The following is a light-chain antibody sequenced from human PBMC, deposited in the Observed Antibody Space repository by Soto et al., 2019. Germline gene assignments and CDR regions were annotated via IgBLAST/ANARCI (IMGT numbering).Light chain of an antibody. J-gene: IGKJ2*01. CDR1: QSVSSN. Sequence: EIVMTQSPATLSVSPGERATLSCRASQSVSSNLAWYQQKPGQAPRLLIYGASTRATGIPARFSGSGSGTEFTLTISSLQSEDFAVYDWQQYNNWPQAFGQGTKQEIK. CDR3: QQYNNWPQA. CDR2: GAS. V-gene: IGKV3-15*01.